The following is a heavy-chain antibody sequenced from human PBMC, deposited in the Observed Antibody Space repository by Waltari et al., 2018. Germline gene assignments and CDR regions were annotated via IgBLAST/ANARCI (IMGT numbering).Heavy chain of an antibody. CDR3: ASQNSSSWYGFDY. J-gene: IGHJ4*02. D-gene: IGHD6-13*01. CDR1: GGTFSSYA. V-gene: IGHV1-69*05. CDR2: INTIFGTA. Sequence: QVQLVQSGAEVKKPGSSVKVSCKASGGTFSSYAISWVRQAPGQGLEWMGGINTIFGTANYAQKFQGRVTITTDESTSTAYMELSSLRSEDTAVYYCASQNSSSWYGFDYWGQGTLVTVSS.